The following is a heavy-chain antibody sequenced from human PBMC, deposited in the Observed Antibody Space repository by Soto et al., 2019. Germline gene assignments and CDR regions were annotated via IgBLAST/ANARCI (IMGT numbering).Heavy chain of an antibody. CDR1: GGSISSSSYY. J-gene: IGHJ6*02. D-gene: IGHD3-10*01. CDR3: ARPYMVRGNGMDV. CDR2: IYYSGST. Sequence: QLQLQESGPGLVKPSETLSLTCTASGGSISSSSYYWGWIRQPPGKGLEWIGSIYYSGSTYYNPSLKSRVTIAVDTSKDQFSLKLSSLTAADTAVYYCARPYMVRGNGMDVWGQGTTVTVSS. V-gene: IGHV4-39*01.